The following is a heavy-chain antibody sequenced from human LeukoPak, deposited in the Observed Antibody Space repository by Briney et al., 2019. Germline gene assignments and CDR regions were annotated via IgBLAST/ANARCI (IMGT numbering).Heavy chain of an antibody. Sequence: GGSLRLSCAASGFTFSSYAMRWVRQAPGKGLEWVAVISYDGSNKYYADSVKGRFTISRDNSKNTLYLQMNSLRAEDTAVYYCARGQRAAAAKNYYYGMDVWGQGTTVTVSS. D-gene: IGHD6-13*01. V-gene: IGHV3-30-3*01. CDR1: GFTFSSYA. J-gene: IGHJ6*02. CDR3: ARGQRAAAAKNYYYGMDV. CDR2: ISYDGSNK.